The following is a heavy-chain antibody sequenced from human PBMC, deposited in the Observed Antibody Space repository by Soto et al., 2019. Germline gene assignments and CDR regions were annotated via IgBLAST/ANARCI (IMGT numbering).Heavy chain of an antibody. Sequence: QVQLQESGPGLVKPSETLSLTCTVSGGSVSSGSYYWSWIRQPPGKGLEWIGYIYYSGSTNYNPSLESRVTISVDTSKNQFSLKLSSVTAADTAVYYCAREVRYCSSTSCYYYGMDVWGQGTTVTVSS. J-gene: IGHJ6*02. D-gene: IGHD2-2*01. CDR2: IYYSGST. CDR3: AREVRYCSSTSCYYYGMDV. CDR1: GGSVSSGSYY. V-gene: IGHV4-61*01.